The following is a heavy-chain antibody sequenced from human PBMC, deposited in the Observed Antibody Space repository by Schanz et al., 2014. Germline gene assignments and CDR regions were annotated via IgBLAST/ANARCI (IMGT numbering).Heavy chain of an antibody. Sequence: EVQLVESGGGLVQPGGSLRLSCAASGFTFSSYSMNWVRQAPGKGLGWVSYISSASSTINYADSVKGRFTISRDNAKNSLFLQMSSRRAEDTAVYYCARAGYDADNWFDPWGQGTLVTVSS. CDR1: GFTFSSYS. D-gene: IGHD2-2*01. J-gene: IGHJ5*02. CDR2: ISSASSTI. V-gene: IGHV3-48*01. CDR3: ARAGYDADNWFDP.